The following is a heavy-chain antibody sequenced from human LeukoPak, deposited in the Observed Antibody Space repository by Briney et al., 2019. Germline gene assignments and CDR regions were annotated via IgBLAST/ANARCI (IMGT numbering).Heavy chain of an antibody. CDR2: IYYSGST. CDR3: AGLQYCSSTSCYSWFDP. V-gene: IGHV4-59*08. D-gene: IGHD2-2*01. Sequence: PSETLSLTCTVSGGSISSYYWSWIRQPPGKGLEWIGYIYYSGSTNYNPSPKSRVTISVDTSRNQFSLKLSSVTAADTAVYYCAGLQYCSSTSCYSWFDPWGQGTLVTVSS. J-gene: IGHJ5*02. CDR1: GGSISSYY.